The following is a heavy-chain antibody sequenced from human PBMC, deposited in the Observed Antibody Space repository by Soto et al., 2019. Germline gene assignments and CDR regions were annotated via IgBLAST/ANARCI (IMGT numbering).Heavy chain of an antibody. V-gene: IGHV3-48*03. CDR2: ISSSGSTI. D-gene: IGHD1-26*01. CDR3: ARDGETLPSLNP. J-gene: IGHJ5*02. Sequence: HPGGSLRLSCAASGFTFSSYEMNWVRQAPGKGLEWVSYISSSGSTIYYADSVKGRFTISRDDAKNSLYLQMNSLRAEDTAVYYCARDGETLPSLNPWGQGTLVTVSS. CDR1: GFTFSSYE.